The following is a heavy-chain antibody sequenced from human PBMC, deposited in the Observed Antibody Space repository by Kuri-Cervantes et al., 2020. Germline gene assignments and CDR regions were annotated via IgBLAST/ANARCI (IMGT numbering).Heavy chain of an antibody. CDR1: GFSFSDYY. CDR2: ISSSGSTI. V-gene: IGHV3-11*01. J-gene: IGHJ4*02. Sequence: GESLKISCAASGFSFSDYYIGWIRQAPGKGLEWVSYISSSGSTINYADSVKGRFTISRDNAKNSLYLQMNSLRAEDTAVYSCAKLTRCAEEPVDYWGQGTLVTVSS. D-gene: IGHD4-23*01. CDR3: AKLTRCAEEPVDY.